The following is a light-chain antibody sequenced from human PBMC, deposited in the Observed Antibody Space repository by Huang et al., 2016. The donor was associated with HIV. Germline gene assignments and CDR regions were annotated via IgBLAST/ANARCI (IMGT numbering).Light chain of an antibody. J-gene: IGKJ3*01. Sequence: EIVLTQSPVTLSLSPGERATLSCRASQSVSSYLAWYQQKPGQAPRLLRYDASNRASGIPARFSGSGSGTDFTLTISSLGPEDFAVYYCQQRSNWPVTFGPGTKVDIK. V-gene: IGKV3-11*01. CDR1: QSVSSY. CDR3: QQRSNWPVT. CDR2: DAS.